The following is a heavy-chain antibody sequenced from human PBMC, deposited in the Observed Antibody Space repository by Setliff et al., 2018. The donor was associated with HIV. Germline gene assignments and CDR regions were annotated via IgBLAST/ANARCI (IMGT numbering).Heavy chain of an antibody. D-gene: IGHD1-1*01. Sequence: KTSETLSLTCTVSGGSISGYYCSWVRQPPEKRLELIGFIHYSGSSDYNPSLKSRITISVDMSRNQFSLVLSSVTAADTAVYYCARFQAWQLGRRGGYYYYMDVWGKGTTVTVSS. CDR2: IHYSGSS. J-gene: IGHJ6*03. CDR1: GGSISGYY. CDR3: ARFQAWQLGRRGGYYYYMDV. V-gene: IGHV4-59*01.